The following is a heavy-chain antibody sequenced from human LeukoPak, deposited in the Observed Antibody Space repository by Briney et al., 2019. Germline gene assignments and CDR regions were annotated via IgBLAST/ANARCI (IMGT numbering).Heavy chain of an antibody. J-gene: IGHJ4*02. Sequence: GGSLRLSCAASGFTFSSYSMTWVRQAPGKGLEWVSSISSSSSYIYYADSVKGRFTISRDNAKNSLYLQMNSLRAEDTAVYYCASSGISGDYYDSSGYFQIFDYWGQGTLVTVSS. CDR1: GFTFSSYS. CDR2: ISSSSSYI. CDR3: ASSGISGDYYDSSGYFQIFDY. V-gene: IGHV3-21*01. D-gene: IGHD3-22*01.